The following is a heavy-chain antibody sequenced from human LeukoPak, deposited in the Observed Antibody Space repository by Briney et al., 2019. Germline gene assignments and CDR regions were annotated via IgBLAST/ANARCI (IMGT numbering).Heavy chain of an antibody. D-gene: IGHD6-19*01. CDR1: GGSISSGSYY. V-gene: IGHV4-61*09. Sequence: SETLSLTCTVSGGSISSGSYYWSWIRQPAGKALEWIGHIYTSGSKSYNPSLKSRVTIPVDTSSHQFSLKVTSVTAADTAVYYCARVGGSVGWYGAIDSWGQGTLVTVSS. CDR3: ARVGGSVGWYGAIDS. J-gene: IGHJ4*02. CDR2: IYTSGSK.